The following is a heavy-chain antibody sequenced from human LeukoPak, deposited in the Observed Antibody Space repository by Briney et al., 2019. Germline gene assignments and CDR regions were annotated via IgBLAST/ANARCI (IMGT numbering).Heavy chain of an antibody. CDR3: ARASSSSSFDAFDI. CDR1: GFTVSNNY. V-gene: IGHV3-53*05. CDR2: FYKDGST. Sequence: GGSLRLSCEASGFTVSNNYMSWVRQAPGKGLEWVSVFYKDGSTYYADSVKGRFTISRDNSKNTLYLQMNSLRPEDSAVYYCARASSSSSFDAFDIWGQGTMVTVSS. J-gene: IGHJ3*02. D-gene: IGHD6-6*01.